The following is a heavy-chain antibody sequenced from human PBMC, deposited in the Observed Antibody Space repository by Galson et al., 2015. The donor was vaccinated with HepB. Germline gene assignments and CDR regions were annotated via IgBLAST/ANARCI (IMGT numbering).Heavy chain of an antibody. CDR3: PPADGSSPPGGY. CDR2: ISYDGSNK. D-gene: IGHD6-13*01. CDR1: GFTFSSYA. Sequence: SLRLSCAASGFTFSSYAMHWVRQAPGKGLEWVAVISYDGSNKYYADSVKGRFTISRDNSKNTLYLQMNSLRAEDTAVYYCPPADGSSPPGGYWGQGTLVTVSS. V-gene: IGHV3-30*04. J-gene: IGHJ4*02.